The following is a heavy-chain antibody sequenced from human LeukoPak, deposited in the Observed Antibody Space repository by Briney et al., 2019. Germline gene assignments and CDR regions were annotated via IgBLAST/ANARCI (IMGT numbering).Heavy chain of an antibody. J-gene: IGHJ5*02. D-gene: IGHD2-15*01. CDR1: GGTFSSYA. CDR3: ARGVDCSGGSCFPYNWFDP. Sequence: SVKVSCKASGGTFSSYAISWVRQAPGQGLEWMGGIIPIFGTANYAQKFQGRVTITTDEPTSTAYMELSGLRSEDTAVYYCARGVDCSGGSCFPYNWFDPCGQGTLVTVSS. CDR2: IIPIFGTA. V-gene: IGHV1-69*05.